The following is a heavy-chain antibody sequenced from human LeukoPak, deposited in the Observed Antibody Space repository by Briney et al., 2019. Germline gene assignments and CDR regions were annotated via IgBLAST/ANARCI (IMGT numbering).Heavy chain of an antibody. CDR3: AKSGGRLRYFDWLQNWFDP. CDR1: GFTFSSYA. CDR2: ISGSGGST. V-gene: IGHV3-23*01. D-gene: IGHD3-9*01. Sequence: GGSLRLSCAASGFTFSSYAMSWVRQAPGKGLEWVSSISGSGGSTYYADSVKGRFTISRDNSKNTLYLQMNSLRAEDTAVYYCAKSGGRLRYFDWLQNWFDPWGQGTLVTVSS. J-gene: IGHJ5*02.